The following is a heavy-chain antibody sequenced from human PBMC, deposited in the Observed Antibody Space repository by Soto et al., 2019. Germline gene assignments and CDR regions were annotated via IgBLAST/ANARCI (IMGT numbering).Heavy chain of an antibody. CDR2: IYYGGST. CDR1: GGSISSYY. V-gene: IGHV4-59*01. J-gene: IGHJ5*02. CDR3: ARDGIPLSDFWSGQYNWFDP. D-gene: IGHD3-3*01. Sequence: PSETLSLTCTVSGGSISSYYWSWIRQPPGKGLEWIGYIYYGGSTNYNPSLKSRVTISVDTSKNQFSLKLSSVTAADTAVYYCARDGIPLSDFWSGQYNWFDPWGQGTLVTVSS.